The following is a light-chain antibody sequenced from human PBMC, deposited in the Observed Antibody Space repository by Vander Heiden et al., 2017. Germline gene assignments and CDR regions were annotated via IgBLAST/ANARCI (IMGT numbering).Light chain of an antibody. V-gene: IGKV3-20*01. CDR1: QSVSNNS. Sequence: IVLTQSPGTLSLSPGERATLSCRASQSVSNNSLAWYQHKPGLAPRLLIYDESRGSGTDFTLTISRLAPEDLAVYYCQQYGSSPRTFGQGSKVEIK. J-gene: IGKJ1*01. CDR3: QQYGSSPRT. CDR2: DES.